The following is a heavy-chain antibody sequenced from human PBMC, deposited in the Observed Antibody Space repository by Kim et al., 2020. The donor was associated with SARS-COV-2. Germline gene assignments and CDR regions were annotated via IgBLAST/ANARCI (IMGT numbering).Heavy chain of an antibody. V-gene: IGHV3-30*04. CDR1: GFTFSSYA. D-gene: IGHD6-13*01. Sequence: GGSLRLSCAASGFTFSSYAMHWVRQAPGKGLEWVAVISYDGSNKYYADSVKGRFTISRDNSKNTLYLQMNSLRAEDTAVYYCARDERIAFSPGPFDPWGQGTLVTVSS. CDR2: ISYDGSNK. CDR3: ARDERIAFSPGPFDP. J-gene: IGHJ5*02.